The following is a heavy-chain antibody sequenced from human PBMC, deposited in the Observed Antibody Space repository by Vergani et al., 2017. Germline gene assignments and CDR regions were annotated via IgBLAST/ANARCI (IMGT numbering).Heavy chain of an antibody. CDR1: GFSLSTSGVG. CDR2: IYWDDDK. D-gene: IGHD3-3*01. Sequence: QITLKESGPTLVKPTQTLTLTCTFSGFSLSTSGVGVGWIRQPPGKALEWLALIYWDDDKRYSPSLKSRLTITKDTSKNQVFLTMTNMDPVDTATYYCANRQYYDCWGGSGPFDPWGQGTLVTVSS. V-gene: IGHV2-5*02. CDR3: ANRQYYDCWGGSGPFDP. J-gene: IGHJ5*02.